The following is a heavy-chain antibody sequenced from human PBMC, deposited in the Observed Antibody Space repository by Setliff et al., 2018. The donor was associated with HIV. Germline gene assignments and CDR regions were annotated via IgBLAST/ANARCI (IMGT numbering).Heavy chain of an antibody. CDR2: LNPNGGST. Sequence: GASVKVSCKTSGYAFTYYYIHWVRQAPGQGLEWLGTLNPNGGSTTYAQKFQGRVTMTRDTSTSTVYMELRSLRSEDTAVYYCARVQTVIPPSFDYWGQGTLVTVSS. J-gene: IGHJ4*02. CDR1: GYAFTYYY. V-gene: IGHV1-46*01. D-gene: IGHD3-16*02. CDR3: ARVQTVIPPSFDY.